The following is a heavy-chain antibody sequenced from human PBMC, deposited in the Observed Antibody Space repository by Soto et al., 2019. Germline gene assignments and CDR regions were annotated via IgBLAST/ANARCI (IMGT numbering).Heavy chain of an antibody. V-gene: IGHV3-53*01. Sequence: GGSLRLSCAASGFSFSSTYMTWVCQAPGKGLEWVSVIYSGGSTYYADSVKGRFTISRDISQNTVYLQMNRLRVEDTAVYYCARGAAVGATSYYFDYWGQGTQVTVSS. D-gene: IGHD1-26*01. J-gene: IGHJ4*02. CDR3: ARGAAVGATSYYFDY. CDR2: IYSGGST. CDR1: GFSFSSTY.